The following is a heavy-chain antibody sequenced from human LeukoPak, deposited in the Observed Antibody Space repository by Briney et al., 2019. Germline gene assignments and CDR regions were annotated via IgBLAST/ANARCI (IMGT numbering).Heavy chain of an antibody. CDR1: GGSISSYY. J-gene: IGHJ4*02. V-gene: IGHV4-59*01. CDR2: IYYSGST. D-gene: IGHD3-10*01. Sequence: SETLSLTCTVSGGSISSYYWSWIRQPPGRGLEWIGYIYYSGSTNYNPSLKSRATISVDTSKNQFSLKLSSVTAADTAAYYCARGSGFADYWGQGTLATVSS. CDR3: ARGSGFADY.